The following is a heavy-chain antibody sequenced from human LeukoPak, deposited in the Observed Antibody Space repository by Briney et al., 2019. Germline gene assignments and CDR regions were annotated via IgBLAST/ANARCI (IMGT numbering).Heavy chain of an antibody. CDR3: ARGAAAESDAFDI. CDR1: GFTASSNY. D-gene: IGHD6-13*01. CDR2: IYSGGST. Sequence: GGCLRLSCAAAGFTASSNYMSWVRQAPGKGLEWVSVIYSGGSTYYADSVKGRFTISRDNSKNTLYLQMNSLRAEDTAVYYCARGAAAESDAFDIWGQGAMVTVSS. V-gene: IGHV3-66*01. J-gene: IGHJ3*02.